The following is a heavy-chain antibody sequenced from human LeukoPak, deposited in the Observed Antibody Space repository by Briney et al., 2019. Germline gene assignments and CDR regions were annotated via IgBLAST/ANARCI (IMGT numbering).Heavy chain of an antibody. CDR2: ISSSSSTI. CDR3: ARGDDFWSGYYGV. V-gene: IGHV3-48*01. J-gene: IGHJ6*04. CDR1: GFTFSSYS. D-gene: IGHD3-3*01. Sequence: GGSLRLSCAASGFTFSSYSMNWVRQAPGKGLEWVSYISSSSSTIYYADSVKGRFTISRDNAKNSLYLQMNSLRAEDTAVYYCARGDDFWSGYYGVWGKGTTVTVSS.